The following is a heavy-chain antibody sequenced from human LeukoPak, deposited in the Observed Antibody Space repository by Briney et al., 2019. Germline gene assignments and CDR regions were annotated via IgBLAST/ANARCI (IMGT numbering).Heavy chain of an antibody. V-gene: IGHV6-1*01. D-gene: IGHD3-16*02. Sequence: SQTLSLTCVISGDSFSSNSAAWNWTRQSPSRGLEWLGRTYYRSKWYNDYAVSVNSRITINPDTSKNQFSLHLNSVTPDDTAVYFCARGDRWYFDYWGQGTLVTVSS. J-gene: IGHJ4*02. CDR3: ARGDRWYFDY. CDR2: TYYRSKWYN. CDR1: GDSFSSNSAA.